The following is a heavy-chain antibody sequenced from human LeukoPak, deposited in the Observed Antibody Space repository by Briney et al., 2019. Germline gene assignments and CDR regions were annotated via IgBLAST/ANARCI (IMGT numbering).Heavy chain of an antibody. CDR1: GYTFTGDH. Sequence: ASVKVSCKTSGYTFTGDHIHWVRQAPGQGLEWMAWINTNIGGTKYAQNFQGRVTMTRDTSISTAYMELSRLTSDDTAVYYCAGLSGYDPYYFDYWGQGTLVAVSS. CDR3: AGLSGYDPYYFDY. D-gene: IGHD5-12*01. J-gene: IGHJ4*02. V-gene: IGHV1-2*02. CDR2: INTNIGGT.